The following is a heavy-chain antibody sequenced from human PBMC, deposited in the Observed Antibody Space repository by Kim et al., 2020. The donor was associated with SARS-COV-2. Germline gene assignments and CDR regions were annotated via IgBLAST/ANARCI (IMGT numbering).Heavy chain of an antibody. D-gene: IGHD6-13*01. CDR3: AKDELAAAGMLDY. Sequence: YADTVTGRFTTASDKSKNTLYLQMTSLRAEDTVVYYCAKDELAAAGMLDYWGQGTLVTVSS. V-gene: IGHV3-23*03. J-gene: IGHJ4*02.